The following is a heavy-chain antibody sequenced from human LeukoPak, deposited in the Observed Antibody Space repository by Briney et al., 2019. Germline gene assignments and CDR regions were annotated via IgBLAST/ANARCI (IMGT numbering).Heavy chain of an antibody. Sequence: SETLSLTCAVSVGSVSSGSYYCSWIRQPPGKGLECNGHIYYSGRTNYNPCLNSRVNTSVYTSKNHFSRKLTSVTAADTSVYFCARDYAYYYGSSYYYYFDYWGQGTLVTVSS. V-gene: IGHV4-61*03. CDR1: VGSVSSGSYY. J-gene: IGHJ4*02. D-gene: IGHD3-22*01. CDR2: IYYSGRT. CDR3: ARDYAYYYGSSYYYYFDY.